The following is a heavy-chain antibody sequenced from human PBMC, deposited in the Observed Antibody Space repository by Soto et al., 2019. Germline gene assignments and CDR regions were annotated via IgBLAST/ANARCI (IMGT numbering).Heavy chain of an antibody. CDR1: GGSISSSSYY. Sequence: SETLSLTCTVSGGSISSSSYYWGWIRQPPGKGLEWIGSIYYSGSTYYNPSLKSRVTISVDTSKNQFSLKLSSVTAADTAVYYCARRPAYYYMDVWGKGTTVTVSS. CDR2: IYYSGST. CDR3: ARRPAYYYMDV. J-gene: IGHJ6*03. V-gene: IGHV4-39*01.